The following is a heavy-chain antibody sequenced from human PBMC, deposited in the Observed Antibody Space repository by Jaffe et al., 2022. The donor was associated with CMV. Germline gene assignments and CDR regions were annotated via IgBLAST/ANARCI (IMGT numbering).Heavy chain of an antibody. Sequence: QVQLVQSGAEVKKPGASVKVSCKASGYTFTSYGISWVRQAPGQGLEWMGWISAYNGNTNYAQKLQGRVTMTTDTSTSTAYMELRSLRSDDTAVYYCARDLKIAAAGTQPDYYYYGMDVWGQGTTVTVSS. CDR2: ISAYNGNT. J-gene: IGHJ6*02. D-gene: IGHD6-13*01. CDR1: GYTFTSYG. V-gene: IGHV1-18*01. CDR3: ARDLKIAAAGTQPDYYYYGMDV.